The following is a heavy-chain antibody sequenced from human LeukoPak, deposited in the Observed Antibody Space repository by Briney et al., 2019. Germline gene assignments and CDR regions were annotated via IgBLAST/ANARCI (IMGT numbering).Heavy chain of an antibody. CDR3: VKGDDYGMGSYQNVYFYGMDV. CDR2: IGCDGRNK. CDR1: GFTLSSFG. D-gene: IGHD3-10*01. V-gene: IGHV3-30*02. Sequence: GRPQTLPCTPSGFTLSSFGTHWAPDARRKALEWVGYIGCDGRNKYYGDSMKGRFTISRDNTNNTLYLKMNSLRAEDTAVYYCVKGDDYGMGSYQNVYFYGMDVWGQGTTVIVSS. J-gene: IGHJ6*02.